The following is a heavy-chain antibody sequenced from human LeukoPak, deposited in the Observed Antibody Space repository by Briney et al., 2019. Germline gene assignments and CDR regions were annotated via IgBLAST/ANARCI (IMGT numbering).Heavy chain of an antibody. Sequence: ASVKVSCKASGYTFTSYGISWVRQAPGQGLEWMGWISAYNGNTNYAQKLQGRVTMTTDTSTSTAYMELRSLRSDDTAVYYCARVPAWDYYDSSGYTFDYWGQGTLVTVSS. CDR2: ISAYNGNT. J-gene: IGHJ4*02. CDR3: ARVPAWDYYDSSGYTFDY. D-gene: IGHD3-22*01. CDR1: GYTFTSYG. V-gene: IGHV1-18*01.